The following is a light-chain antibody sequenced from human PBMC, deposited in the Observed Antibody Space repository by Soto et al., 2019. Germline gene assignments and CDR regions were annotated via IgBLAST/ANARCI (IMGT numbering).Light chain of an antibody. CDR1: RSNIGTYT. Sequence: QSVLTQSPSASGTPGQGVTISCSGSRSNIGTYTVNWYQQLPGTAPTLLIYRNHQRPSGVPDRFSGSKSGTSASLAISGPQSEDEADYYCAAWDDSLRAVVFGGGTKLTVL. J-gene: IGLJ2*01. CDR3: AAWDDSLRAVV. CDR2: RNH. V-gene: IGLV1-44*01.